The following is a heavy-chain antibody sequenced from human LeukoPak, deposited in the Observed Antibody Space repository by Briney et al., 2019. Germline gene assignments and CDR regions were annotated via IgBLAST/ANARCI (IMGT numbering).Heavy chain of an antibody. CDR3: ARSSGGSMRLHY. Sequence: ASVKVSCKASGYTFTSYAMHWVRQAPGQRLEWMGWINAGNGNTKYSHEFQGRVTITRDTSASTAYMELSSLKSEDMAVYYCARSSGGSMRLHYWGQGTLVTVSS. CDR2: INAGNGNT. D-gene: IGHD2-15*01. CDR1: GYTFTSYA. V-gene: IGHV1-3*03. J-gene: IGHJ4*02.